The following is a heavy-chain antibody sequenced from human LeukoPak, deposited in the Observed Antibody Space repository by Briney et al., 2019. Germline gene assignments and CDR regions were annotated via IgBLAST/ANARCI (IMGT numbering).Heavy chain of an antibody. CDR2: IFTGGGT. CDR1: GFTVSSNS. V-gene: IGHV3-66*04. CDR3: ARPRAAAGLGAFDI. Sequence: GGSLRLSCAASGFTVSSNSMTWVRQAPGKGLEWVSVIFTGGGTFYADSAKGRFTISRDNSKNTLYLQVNSLRAEDTAVYYCARPRAAAGLGAFDIWGQGTMVTVSS. D-gene: IGHD6-13*01. J-gene: IGHJ3*02.